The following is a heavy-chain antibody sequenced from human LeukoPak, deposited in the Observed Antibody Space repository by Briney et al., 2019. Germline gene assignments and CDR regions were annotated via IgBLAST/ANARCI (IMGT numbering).Heavy chain of an antibody. CDR1: GGSISSYY. Sequence: SETLSLTCTVSGGSISSYYWSWIRQPPGKGLEWIGYIYYSGSTNYNPSLKSRVTISVDTSKNQFSLNLSSVTAADTAVYYCARFYRSYFDYWGQGTLVTVS. J-gene: IGHJ4*02. D-gene: IGHD2/OR15-2a*01. CDR3: ARFYRSYFDY. V-gene: IGHV4-59*01. CDR2: IYYSGST.